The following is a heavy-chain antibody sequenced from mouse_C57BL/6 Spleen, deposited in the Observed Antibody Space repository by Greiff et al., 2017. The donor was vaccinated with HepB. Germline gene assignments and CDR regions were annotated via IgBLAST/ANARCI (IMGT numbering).Heavy chain of an antibody. CDR1: GYSFTSYY. CDR3: ATTTVVATYYYAMDY. CDR2: IYPGSGNT. V-gene: IGHV1-66*01. D-gene: IGHD1-1*01. J-gene: IGHJ4*01. Sequence: VQLQESGPELVKPGASVKISCKASGYSFTSYYIHWVKQRPGQGLEWIGWIYPGSGNTKYNEKFKGKATLTADTSSSTAYMQLSSLTSEDSAVYYCATTTVVATYYYAMDYWGQGTSVTVSS.